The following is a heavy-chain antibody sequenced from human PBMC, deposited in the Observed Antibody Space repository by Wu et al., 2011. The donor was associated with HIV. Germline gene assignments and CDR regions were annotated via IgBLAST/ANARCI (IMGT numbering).Heavy chain of an antibody. CDR1: NYTFTRYG. D-gene: IGHD3-10*01. CDR2: ISDYNGTA. CDR3: ARCITMEGYFDL. J-gene: IGHJ2*01. V-gene: IGHV1-18*01. Sequence: QVQLVQSGAEMKKPGASVKVSCKASNYTFTRYGVSWVRQAPGQGPEWMGWISDYNGTANYAQKFQGRVTITTDESTSTAYMELSSLRSEDTAFYYCARCITMEGYFDLWGRGTLVTVSS.